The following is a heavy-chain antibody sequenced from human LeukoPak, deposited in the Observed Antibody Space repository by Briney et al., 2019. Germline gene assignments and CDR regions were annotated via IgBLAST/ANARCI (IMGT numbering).Heavy chain of an antibody. J-gene: IGHJ4*02. Sequence: GGSLRLSCAASGFTFSSYGMHWVRQAPGKGLEWVAVIWYDGSNKYYADSVKGRFTISRDNSKNTLYLQMNSLRAEDTAVYYCAREAQWLVTDYWGQGTLVTVSS. V-gene: IGHV3-33*01. CDR2: IWYDGSNK. D-gene: IGHD6-19*01. CDR1: GFTFSSYG. CDR3: AREAQWLVTDY.